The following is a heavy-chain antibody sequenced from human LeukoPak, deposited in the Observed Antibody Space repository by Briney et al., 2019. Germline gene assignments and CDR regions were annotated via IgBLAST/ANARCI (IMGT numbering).Heavy chain of an antibody. CDR3: AKDTTGGYCSGGTCFWGDAFDI. CDR2: ISWDGDST. D-gene: IGHD2-15*01. Sequence: PGGSPRLSCAASGFIFDDYTMHWVRQAPGKGLEWVSLISWDGDSTYYADSVKGRFTISRDNSKNSLYLQMNSLRTEDTALYYCAKDTTGGYCSGGTCFWGDAFDIWGQGTMVTVSS. V-gene: IGHV3-43*01. CDR1: GFIFDDYT. J-gene: IGHJ3*02.